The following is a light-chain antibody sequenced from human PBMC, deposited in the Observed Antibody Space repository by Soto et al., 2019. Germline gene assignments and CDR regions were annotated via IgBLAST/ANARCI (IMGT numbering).Light chain of an antibody. J-gene: IGLJ1*01. V-gene: IGLV2-14*01. Sequence: LTQPASVSGSPGQSITISCTGTSSDVGGYNYVSWYQQHPGKAPKLMIYDVSNRPSGVSNRFSGSKSGNTASLTISGLQAEDEADYYCSSYTSSSTLPLHVFGTGTKVTVL. CDR1: SSDVGGYNY. CDR2: DVS. CDR3: SSYTSSSTLPLHV.